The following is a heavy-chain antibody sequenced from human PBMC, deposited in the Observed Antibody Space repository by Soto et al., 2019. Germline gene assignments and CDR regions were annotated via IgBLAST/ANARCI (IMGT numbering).Heavy chain of an antibody. CDR3: ARDDAVADC. V-gene: IGHV3-48*02. D-gene: IGHD6-19*01. CDR2: ISSSSSTI. CDR1: GFTFSSYS. Sequence: EVQLVESGGGLVQPGGSLRLSCAASGFTFSSYSMNWVRQAPGKGLEWVSYISSSSSTIYYADSVKGRFTISRDNAKNSLYLQRNSLSDEDTAVYYCARDDAVADCWGQGNLVTVSS. J-gene: IGHJ4*02.